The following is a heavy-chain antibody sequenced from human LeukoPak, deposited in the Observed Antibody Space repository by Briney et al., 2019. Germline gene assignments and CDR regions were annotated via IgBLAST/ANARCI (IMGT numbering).Heavy chain of an antibody. CDR3: ARDSAPYGDFWSGYYSPIDY. V-gene: IGHV4-34*01. J-gene: IGHJ4*02. D-gene: IGHD3-3*01. CDR2: INHSGST. Sequence: SETLSLTCAVYGGSFSGYYWSWIRQPPGKGLEWIGEINHSGSTNYNPSLKSRVTISVDTSKNQFSLKLSSVTAADTAVYYCARDSAPYGDFWSGYYSPIDYWGQGTLVTVSS. CDR1: GGSFSGYY.